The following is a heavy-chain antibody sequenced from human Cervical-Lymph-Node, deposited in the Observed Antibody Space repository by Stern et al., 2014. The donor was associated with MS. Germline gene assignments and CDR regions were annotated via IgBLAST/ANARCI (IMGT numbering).Heavy chain of an antibody. Sequence: QVQLGQSGAEVKKPGASVKVSCKASGYTFTSYGISWVRQAPGQGLEWRGWISAYNGNTNYAQKLQGRVTMTTDTSTSTAYMELRSMRSDDTAVYYCARIYDILTGYLDNNWFDPWGQGTLVTVSS. J-gene: IGHJ5*02. D-gene: IGHD3-9*01. CDR1: GYTFTSYG. V-gene: IGHV1-18*01. CDR2: ISAYNGNT. CDR3: ARIYDILTGYLDNNWFDP.